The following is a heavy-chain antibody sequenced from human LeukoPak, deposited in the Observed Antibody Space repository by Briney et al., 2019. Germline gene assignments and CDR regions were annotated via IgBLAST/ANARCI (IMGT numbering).Heavy chain of an antibody. CDR2: ISSSGSTI. CDR3: ARDREYYDSSGYKSRGCYFDY. D-gene: IGHD3-22*01. J-gene: IGHJ4*02. V-gene: IGHV3-11*01. CDR1: GFTFSDYY. Sequence: GGSLRLSCAASGFTFSDYYMSWIRQAPGKGLEWVSYISSSGSTIYYADSVKGRFTISRDNAKNSLYLQMNSLRAEDTAVYYCARDREYYDSSGYKSRGCYFDYWGQGTLVTVSS.